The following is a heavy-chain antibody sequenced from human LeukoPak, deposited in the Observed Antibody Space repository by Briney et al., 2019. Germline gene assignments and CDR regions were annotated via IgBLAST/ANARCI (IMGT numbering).Heavy chain of an antibody. CDR2: IYYSGNT. V-gene: IGHV4-59*01. CDR3: ARGGSGSPLAY. CDR1: GGSISGYY. D-gene: IGHD1-26*01. J-gene: IGHJ4*02. Sequence: PSETLSLTCTVSGGSISGYYWSWIRQPPGKGLEWIVYIYYSGNTNYNPSLKSRVTMSVDTSKNQFSLKLSSVPAADTAVYYCARGGSGSPLAYWGQGTLVTVSS.